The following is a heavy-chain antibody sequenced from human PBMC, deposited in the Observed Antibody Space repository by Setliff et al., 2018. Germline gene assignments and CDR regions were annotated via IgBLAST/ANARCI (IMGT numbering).Heavy chain of an antibody. CDR1: GYTFTSYA. V-gene: IGHV1-18*01. CDR2: ISAYNGNT. D-gene: IGHD1-26*01. Sequence: ASVKVSCKASGYTFTSYAFSWVRQAPGQGLEWMGWISAYNGNTNYAQKFQGRVTMTTDTSTSTAYMELSSLRSEDTAVYYCARVSRTIVAARGFDYWGQGTLVTVSS. J-gene: IGHJ4*02. CDR3: ARVSRTIVAARGFDY.